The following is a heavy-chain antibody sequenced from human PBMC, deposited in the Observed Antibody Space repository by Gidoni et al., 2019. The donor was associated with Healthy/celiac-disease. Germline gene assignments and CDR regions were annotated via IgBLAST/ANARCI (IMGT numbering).Heavy chain of an antibody. CDR2: IYYSGRT. CDR1: GCSISSSSYY. Sequence: QLQLQESGPGLVKPSATLSLTCTVSGCSISSSSYYWGLLRQPPGKGLEWIGSIYYSGRTYYNPSLKSRVTISVDTSKNQFSLKLSSVTAADTAVYYCARANFGYSPLFDYWGQGTLVTVSS. J-gene: IGHJ4*02. D-gene: IGHD5-18*01. V-gene: IGHV4-39*07. CDR3: ARANFGYSPLFDY.